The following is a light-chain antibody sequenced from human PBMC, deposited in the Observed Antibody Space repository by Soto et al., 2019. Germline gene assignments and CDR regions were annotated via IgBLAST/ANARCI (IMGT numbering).Light chain of an antibody. V-gene: IGKV1-5*01. Sequence: DIQMSQSPSTLSASVGDVVTITCRPSQSISAWLAWYQQKPGKAHQLLISDISNLEGGVSPRFSGSGSGTEFTLTISSLQPDDFATYYCQQYDTYPLTFGGGTKVEVK. CDR3: QQYDTYPLT. J-gene: IGKJ4*02. CDR1: QSISAW. CDR2: DIS.